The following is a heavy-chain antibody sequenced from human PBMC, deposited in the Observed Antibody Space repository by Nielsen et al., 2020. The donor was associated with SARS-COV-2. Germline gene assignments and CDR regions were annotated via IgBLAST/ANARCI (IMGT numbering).Heavy chain of an antibody. CDR3: AKDGWNDFDAFDI. J-gene: IGHJ3*02. Sequence: GGSLRLSCAASGFTFSSYGMHWVRQAPGKGLEWVAVIWYDGSNKYYADSVKGRFTISRDNSKNTLYLQMNSLRAEDTAVYYCAKDGWNDFDAFDIWGQGTMVTVSS. CDR2: IWYDGSNK. V-gene: IGHV3-33*06. CDR1: GFTFSSYG. D-gene: IGHD1-1*01.